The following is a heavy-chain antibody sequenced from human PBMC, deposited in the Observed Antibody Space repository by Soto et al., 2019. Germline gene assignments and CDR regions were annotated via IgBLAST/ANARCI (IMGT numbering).Heavy chain of an antibody. V-gene: IGHV1-46*01. CDR2: INPSGGST. CDR3: ARSHYSSGSYYENS. D-gene: IGHD3-10*01. CDR1: GYTFTSYN. Sequence: QVQLVQSGAEVKKPGASVKVSCKASGYTFTSYNMHWVRQAPGQGLEWMGIINPSGGSTSYAQKLQGRVTVTRDTSTSTVYMELSSLGSEDTAVYYCARSHYSSGSYYENSWGQGTLVTVSS. J-gene: IGHJ4*02.